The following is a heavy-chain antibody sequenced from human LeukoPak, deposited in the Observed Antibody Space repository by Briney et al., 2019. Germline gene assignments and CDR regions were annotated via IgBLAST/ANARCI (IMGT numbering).Heavy chain of an antibody. D-gene: IGHD3-10*01. CDR3: ARNGYYGSGSPTYYYYMDV. V-gene: IGHV1-69*13. J-gene: IGHJ6*03. CDR1: GGTFSSYA. CDR2: IIPKFGTL. Sequence: SVKVSCKASGGTFSSYAFSWVRQAPGQGVEWMGGIIPKFGTLNYAQKFQGRVTITAAESASTTYMELSSLRSEDTAVYYCARNGYYGSGSPTYYYYMDVWGKGTTVTVSS.